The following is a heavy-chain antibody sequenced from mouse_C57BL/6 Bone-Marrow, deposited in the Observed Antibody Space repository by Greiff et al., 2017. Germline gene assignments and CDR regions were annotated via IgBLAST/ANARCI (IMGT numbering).Heavy chain of an antibody. D-gene: IGHD1-1*01. J-gene: IGHJ4*01. V-gene: IGHV14-4*01. CDR2: IDPENGDT. Sequence: EVQLVESGAELVRPGASVKLSCTASGFNIKDDYMHWVKQRPEQGLEWIGWIDPENGDTEYASKFQGKATITADTSSNTAYLQLSSLTSEYSAVYYCTTLTTVVATDYAMDYWGQGTSVTVSS. CDR3: TTLTTVVATDYAMDY. CDR1: GFNIKDDY.